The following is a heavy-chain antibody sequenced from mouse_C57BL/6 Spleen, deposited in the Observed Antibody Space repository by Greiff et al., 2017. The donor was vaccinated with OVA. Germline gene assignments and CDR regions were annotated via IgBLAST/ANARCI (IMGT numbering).Heavy chain of an antibody. CDR3: ARRRGNYECAY. CDR1: GYSFTGYY. D-gene: IGHD2-1*01. V-gene: IGHV1-42*01. J-gene: IGHJ3*01. CDR2: LNPSTGGT. Sequence: VHVKQSGPELVKPGASVKISCKASGYSFTGYYMNWVKQSPEKSLEWIGELNPSTGGTTYNQKFKAKATLTVDKSSSTAYMQLKSLTSEDSAVDYCARRRGNYECAYWGQGTLVTVSA.